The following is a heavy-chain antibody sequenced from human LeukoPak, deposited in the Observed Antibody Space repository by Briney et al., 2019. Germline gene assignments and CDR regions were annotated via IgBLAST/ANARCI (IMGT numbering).Heavy chain of an antibody. Sequence: SETLSLTCTVSGGSISSYYWSWIRQPPGKGLEWIGYIYYSGSTNYNPSLKSRVTISVDTSKNQFSLKLSSVTAADTAVYYCARQDSSGYYYVFDYWGQGTLVTVSS. J-gene: IGHJ4*02. D-gene: IGHD3-22*01. CDR3: ARQDSSGYYYVFDY. CDR2: IYYSGST. CDR1: GGSISSYY. V-gene: IGHV4-59*08.